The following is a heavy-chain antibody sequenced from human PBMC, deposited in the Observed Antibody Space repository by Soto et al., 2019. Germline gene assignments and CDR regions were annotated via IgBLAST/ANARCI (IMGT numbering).Heavy chain of an antibody. V-gene: IGHV1-3*01. D-gene: IGHD1-7*01. J-gene: IGHJ4*02. CDR1: GYTFTSYG. Sequence: VKVSCKASGYTFTSYGISWVRQAPGQGLEWMGWINAGKGDTKYPQRFQGRVTITRDTSASTAYMELSSLRSEDTAVYYCARNILGGTTDYWGPGTLVTVSS. CDR3: ARNILGGTTDY. CDR2: INAGKGDT.